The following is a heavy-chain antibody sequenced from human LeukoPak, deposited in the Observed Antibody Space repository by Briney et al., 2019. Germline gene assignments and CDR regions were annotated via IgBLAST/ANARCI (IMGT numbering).Heavy chain of an antibody. V-gene: IGHV3-48*01. CDR1: GFTFSSYS. CDR2: ISSSSSTI. D-gene: IGHD3-3*01. J-gene: IGHJ4*02. CDR3: ARGDSYYDFWSGYYSFDY. Sequence: GGSLRLSCAASGFTFSSYSMNWVRQAPGKGLEWVSYISSSSSTIYYADSVKGRFTISRDNAKNSLYLQMNSLRAEDTAVYYCARGDSYYDFWSGYYSFDYWGQGTLVTVSS.